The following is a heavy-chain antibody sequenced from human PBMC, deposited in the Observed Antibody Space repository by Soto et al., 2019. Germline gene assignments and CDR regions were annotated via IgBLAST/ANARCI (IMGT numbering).Heavy chain of an antibody. V-gene: IGHV4-39*01. D-gene: IGHD2-15*01. J-gene: IGHJ6*02. CDR2: IFYSGST. Sequence: QLQLQESGPGLVKPSETLSLTCTVSGGSISSSSYYWGWIRQPPGKGLEWIGSIFYSGSTYYNPSLKGRVTISVDTSTNQFSLKLSSVTAADTAVYYCARHLTYCSAGSCYSDFPYFGMDVWGQGTTVTVSS. CDR1: GGSISSSSYY. CDR3: ARHLTYCSAGSCYSDFPYFGMDV.